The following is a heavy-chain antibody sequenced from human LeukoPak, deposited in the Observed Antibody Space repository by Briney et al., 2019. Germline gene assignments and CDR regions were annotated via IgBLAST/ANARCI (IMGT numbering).Heavy chain of an antibody. D-gene: IGHD2-2*01. CDR1: GFTFSSYS. CDR3: ARDPVVPAGYYFDY. CDR2: ISSSSSYI. J-gene: IGHJ4*02. V-gene: IGHV3-21*01. Sequence: GGSLRLSCAASGFTFSSYSMNWVRQAPGKGLEWVSSISSSSSYIYYADSVKGRFTISRDNAKNSLYLQMNSLRAEDTAVYYCARDPVVPAGYYFDYWGQGTLVTVSS.